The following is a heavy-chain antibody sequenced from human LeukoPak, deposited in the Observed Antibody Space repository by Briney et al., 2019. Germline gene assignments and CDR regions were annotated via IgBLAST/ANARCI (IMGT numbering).Heavy chain of an antibody. Sequence: ASVKVSCKASGYTFTGYYMHWVRQAPGQGLEWMGWINPNSGGTNYAQKFQGRVTMTRGTSISTAYMELSRLRSDDTAVYYCASMTVDTAMVYYWGQGTLVTVSS. CDR2: INPNSGGT. D-gene: IGHD5-18*01. J-gene: IGHJ4*02. CDR1: GYTFTGYY. V-gene: IGHV1-2*02. CDR3: ASMTVDTAMVYY.